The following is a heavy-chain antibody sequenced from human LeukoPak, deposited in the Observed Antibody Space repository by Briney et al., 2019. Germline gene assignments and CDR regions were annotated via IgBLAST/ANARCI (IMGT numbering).Heavy chain of an antibody. V-gene: IGHV3-23*01. Sequence: GGSLRLSCAASGFTVSSNYMSWVRQAPGKGLEWVSAISGSGGSTYYADSVKGRFTISRDNSKNTLYLQMNSLRAEDTAVYYCAKGQNILTGYKNYYYYYYMDVWGKGTTVTISS. CDR1: GFTVSSNY. D-gene: IGHD3-9*01. CDR3: AKGQNILTGYKNYYYYYYMDV. J-gene: IGHJ6*03. CDR2: ISGSGGST.